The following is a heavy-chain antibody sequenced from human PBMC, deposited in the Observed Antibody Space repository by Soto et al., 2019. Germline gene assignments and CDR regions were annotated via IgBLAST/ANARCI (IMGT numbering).Heavy chain of an antibody. CDR2: IKQDGSEK. J-gene: IGHJ3*02. D-gene: IGHD3-9*01. Sequence: GGSLRLSCAASGFTFSSYWMSWVRQAPGKGLEWVANIKQDGSEKDYVASMKGRFTISRDNAKNSLYLQMNSLRAEDTAVYYCARDNNDILTGSTDAFDIWGQGTMVTVSS. CDR1: GFTFSSYW. CDR3: ARDNNDILTGSTDAFDI. V-gene: IGHV3-7*01.